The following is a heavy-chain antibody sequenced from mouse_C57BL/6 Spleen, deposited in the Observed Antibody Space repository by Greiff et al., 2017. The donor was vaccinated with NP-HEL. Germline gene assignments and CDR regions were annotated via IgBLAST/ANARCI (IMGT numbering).Heavy chain of an antibody. CDR2: IDPETGGT. CDR1: GYTFTDYE. CDR3: TRDYYGSSYGHWFAY. D-gene: IGHD1-1*01. Sequence: QVQLKQSGAELVRPGASVTLSCKASGYTFTDYEMHWVKQTPVHGLEWIGAIDPETGGTAYNQKFKGKAILTADKSSSTAYMELRSLTSEDSAVYYRTRDYYGSSYGHWFAYWGQGTLVTVSA. V-gene: IGHV1-15*01. J-gene: IGHJ3*01.